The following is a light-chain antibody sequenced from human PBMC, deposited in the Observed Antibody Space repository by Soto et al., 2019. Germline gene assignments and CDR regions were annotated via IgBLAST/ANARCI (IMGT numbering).Light chain of an antibody. J-gene: IGKJ1*01. CDR3: QQYGTSPTWT. CDR2: GAS. Sequence: EIVLTQSPGTLSLSPGERATLSCRASQSVSSSYLAWYQQKPGQAPRLLIYGASSRATGIPDRFSGSGSGTDFTLTISRLEPEDFGVYYCQQYGTSPTWTLGQGTKVEIK. CDR1: QSVSSSY. V-gene: IGKV3-20*01.